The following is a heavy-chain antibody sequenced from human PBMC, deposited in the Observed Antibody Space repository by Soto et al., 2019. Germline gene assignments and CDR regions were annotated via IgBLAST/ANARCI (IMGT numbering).Heavy chain of an antibody. D-gene: IGHD5-12*01. J-gene: IGHJ4*02. V-gene: IGHV3-23*01. CDR3: AKVKTWTYLDY. CDR1: GFTFSSYA. Sequence: GGSLRLSCAASGFTFSSYAMTWVRQAPGRGLEWVSSISGSADTTYYADSVKGRFTISRDNSKNTLYLQMNSLRAEDTAMYYCAKVKTWTYLDYWGQGTLVTVSS. CDR2: ISGSADTT.